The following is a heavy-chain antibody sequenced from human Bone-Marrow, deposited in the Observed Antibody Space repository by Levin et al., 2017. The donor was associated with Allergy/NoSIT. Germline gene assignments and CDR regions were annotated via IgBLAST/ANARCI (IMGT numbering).Heavy chain of an antibody. Sequence: GGSLRLSCAASGFTFSDYYMSWIRQAPGKGLEWVSYISSSGSTIYYADSVKGRFTISRDNAKNSLYLQMNSLRAEDTAVYYCARYSSSWYEYYYYGMDVWGQGTTVTVSS. CDR1: GFTFSDYY. CDR2: ISSSGSTI. D-gene: IGHD6-13*01. V-gene: IGHV3-11*01. J-gene: IGHJ6*02. CDR3: ARYSSSWYEYYYYGMDV.